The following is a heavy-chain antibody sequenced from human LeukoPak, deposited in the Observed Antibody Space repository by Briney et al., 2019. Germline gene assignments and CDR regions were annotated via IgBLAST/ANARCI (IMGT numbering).Heavy chain of an antibody. CDR1: GYTFTGYY. CDR2: INPNTRAT. D-gene: IGHD2-21*01. Sequence: GASVKVSCKAYGYTFTGYYIQWVRQAPGQGLEWMGWINPNTRATYYARKFQGRVTLTRDTSISTAHMELSRLKSDDTGVYYCARASSMWSNFDLWGQGTLVTVSS. V-gene: IGHV1-2*02. CDR3: ARASSMWSNFDL. J-gene: IGHJ4*02.